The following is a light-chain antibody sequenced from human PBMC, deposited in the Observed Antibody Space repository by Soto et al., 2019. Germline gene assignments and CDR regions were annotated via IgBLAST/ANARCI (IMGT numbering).Light chain of an antibody. CDR2: EGS. V-gene: IGLV2-23*01. CDR3: CSYAGRWV. J-gene: IGLJ2*01. Sequence: QSVLTQPASVSGSPGQSITISCTGTSSDVGSYNLVSWYQQHPGKAPKLMIYEGSKRPSGVSNRFSGSKSGNTASLTISGLQAEDEADYYCCSYAGRWVFGGGTKRTVL. CDR1: SSDVGSYNL.